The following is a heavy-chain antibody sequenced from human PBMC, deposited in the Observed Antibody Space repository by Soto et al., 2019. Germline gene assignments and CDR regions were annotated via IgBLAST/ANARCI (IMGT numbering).Heavy chain of an antibody. D-gene: IGHD3-22*01. Sequence: PSETLSLTCAVSVYSISSGYYWGWIRQPPGKGLEWIGSIYHSGSTYYNPSLKSRVTISVDTSKNQFSLKLSSVTAADTAVYYCARGYYDSSGYYPTPDPFDYWGQGTLVTVSS. J-gene: IGHJ4*02. CDR2: IYHSGST. V-gene: IGHV4-38-2*01. CDR3: ARGYYDSSGYYPTPDPFDY. CDR1: VYSISSGYY.